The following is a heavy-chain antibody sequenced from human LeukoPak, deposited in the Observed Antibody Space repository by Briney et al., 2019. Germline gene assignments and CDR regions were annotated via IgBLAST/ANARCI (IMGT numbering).Heavy chain of an antibody. CDR3: ARGSAYYYGSGSSHDY. D-gene: IGHD3-10*01. V-gene: IGHV1-18*01. J-gene: IGHJ4*02. CDR2: ISAYNGNT. Sequence: ASVKVSCKASGYTFTSYGISWVRQAPGQGLEWMGWISAYNGNTNYAQKLQGRVTMTTDTSTSTAYMELRSLRSDDTAVYYCARGSAYYYGSGSSHDYWGQGTLVTVSS. CDR1: GYTFTSYG.